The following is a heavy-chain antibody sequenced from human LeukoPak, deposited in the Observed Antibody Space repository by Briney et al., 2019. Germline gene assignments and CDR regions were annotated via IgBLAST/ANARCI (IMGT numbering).Heavy chain of an antibody. V-gene: IGHV3-30*18. D-gene: IGHD3-3*01. CDR3: AKHYSDFWSGLDY. CDR1: GLTFSSYG. CDR2: MSYDGSNN. J-gene: IGHJ4*02. Sequence: PGRSLRLSCAASGLTFSSYGMHWVRQAPGKGLEWLALMSYDGSNNYYADSVKGRFTISRDNSKNTLYLQMDSLRPEDTAVYYCAKHYSDFWSGLDYWGQGTLVTVSS.